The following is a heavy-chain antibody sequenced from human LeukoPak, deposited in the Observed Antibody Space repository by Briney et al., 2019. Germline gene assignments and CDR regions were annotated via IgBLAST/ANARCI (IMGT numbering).Heavy chain of an antibody. V-gene: IGHV4-30-2*01. CDR3: AGSIAAAGTEGEDWFDP. J-gene: IGHJ5*02. CDR2: IYHSESP. D-gene: IGHD6-13*01. CDR1: GGSISSGGYS. Sequence: SQTLSLTCAVSGGSISSGGYSWSWIRQPPGKGLEWIGYIYHSESPYYNPSLKIRVTISVERSKNQLSLKLRSVTAADTAVYYCAGSIAAAGTEGEDWFDPWGQGTLVTVSS.